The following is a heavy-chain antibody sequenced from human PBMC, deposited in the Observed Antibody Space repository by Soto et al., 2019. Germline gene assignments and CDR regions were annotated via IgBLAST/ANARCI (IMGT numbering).Heavy chain of an antibody. CDR2: ISYDGSKQ. V-gene: IGHV3-30-3*01. J-gene: IGHJ4*02. CDR1: GFTFSSYA. Sequence: VQLVESGGGVVQPGRSLRLSCAASGFTFSSYAIHWVRQAPGKGLEWVALISYDGSKQYYADSVKGRFTISRDNSENTLYLQINSLRAEDTAVYYCARSLYGDLTNFDYWGQGTLVTVSS. D-gene: IGHD4-17*01. CDR3: ARSLYGDLTNFDY.